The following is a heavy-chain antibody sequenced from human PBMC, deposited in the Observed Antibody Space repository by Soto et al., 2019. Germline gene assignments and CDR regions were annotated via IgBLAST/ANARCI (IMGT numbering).Heavy chain of an antibody. D-gene: IGHD3-10*01. CDR1: GGSFSGYY. CDR3: ARGGVLYYGSGKYYFIDY. Sequence: SETLSLTCAVYGGSFSGYYWSWIRQPPGKGLEWIGEINHSGSTNYNPSLKSRVTISVDTSKNQFSLKLSSVTAADTAVYYCARGGVLYYGSGKYYFIDYRGQGTPVTVSS. J-gene: IGHJ4*02. V-gene: IGHV4-34*01. CDR2: INHSGST.